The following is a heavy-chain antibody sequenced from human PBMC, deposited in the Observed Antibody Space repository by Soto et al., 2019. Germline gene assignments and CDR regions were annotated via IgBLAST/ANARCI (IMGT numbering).Heavy chain of an antibody. J-gene: IGHJ3*02. D-gene: IGHD3-10*01. CDR3: ARGKGRIYYGSGSYSTGAFDI. Sequence: LSLTCSVSDQSFSGYYGSWIRQPPGKGLELIGEINHSGSTNYNPSLKSRVTISVDTSKNQFSLKLSSVTAADTAVYYCARGKGRIYYGSGSYSTGAFDIWGQGTMVTVSS. CDR2: INHSGST. CDR1: DQSFSGYY. V-gene: IGHV4-34*01.